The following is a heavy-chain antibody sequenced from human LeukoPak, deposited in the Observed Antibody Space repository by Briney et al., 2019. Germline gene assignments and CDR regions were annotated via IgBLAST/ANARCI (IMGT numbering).Heavy chain of an antibody. CDR1: GGSISSSGYY. CDR3: ARDRGDTAMAHPFDY. J-gene: IGHJ4*02. V-gene: IGHV4-61*08. CDR2: ISFSGST. Sequence: SETLSLTCTVSGGSISSSGYYWSWIRQPPGKGLEWIGFISFSGSTNYNPSLKSRVTISIDTSKNKFSLKLSSVTAADTAVYYCARDRGDTAMAHPFDYWGQGTLVTVSS. D-gene: IGHD5-18*01.